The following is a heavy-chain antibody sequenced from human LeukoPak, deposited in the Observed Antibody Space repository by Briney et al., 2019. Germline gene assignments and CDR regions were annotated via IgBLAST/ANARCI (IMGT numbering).Heavy chain of an antibody. CDR2: IIPIFGTA. J-gene: IGHJ6*03. CDR3: ARINGNYGARHHYYYMDV. D-gene: IGHD4-17*01. Sequence: WASVKVSCKASGGTFSSYAISWVRQAPGQGLEWMGGIIPIFGTANYAQKFQGRVTITADESTSTAYMELSSLRSEDTAVYYCARINGNYGARHHYYYMDVWGKGTTVTVSS. V-gene: IGHV1-69*13. CDR1: GGTFSSYA.